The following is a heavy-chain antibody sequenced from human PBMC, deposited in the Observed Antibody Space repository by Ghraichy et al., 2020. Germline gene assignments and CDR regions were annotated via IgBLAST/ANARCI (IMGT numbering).Heavy chain of an antibody. D-gene: IGHD4-17*01. CDR3: ARALLFPGDFAD. V-gene: IGHV1-2*06. CDR2: INPNSGVT. Sequence: ASVKVSCKASGYTFTGYYMHWVRQAPGQGLEWMGRINPNSGVTNYAQKFQGRVTMTMDTSISTAYMELSRLRSDDTAVYYCARALLFPGDFADWGQGTLVTVSS. CDR1: GYTFTGYY. J-gene: IGHJ4*02.